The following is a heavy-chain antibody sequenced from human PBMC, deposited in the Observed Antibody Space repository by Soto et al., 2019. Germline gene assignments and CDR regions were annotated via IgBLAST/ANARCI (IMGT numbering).Heavy chain of an antibody. CDR2: IYHSGST. D-gene: IGHD1-26*01. CDR1: GGSISSGNW. J-gene: IGHJ6*02. Sequence: SETLSLTCAVSGGSISSGNWWSWVRQPPGKGLEWIGEIYHSGSTNYNPSLKSRVTISVDKSKNQFSLKLSSVTAADTAVYYCASCRGRYYGMDVWGQGTTVTVSS. CDR3: ASCRGRYYGMDV. V-gene: IGHV4-4*02.